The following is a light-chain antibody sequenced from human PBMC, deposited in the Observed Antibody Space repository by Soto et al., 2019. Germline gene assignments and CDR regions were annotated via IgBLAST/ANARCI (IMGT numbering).Light chain of an antibody. J-gene: IGLJ2*01. V-gene: IGLV2-14*03. CDR2: DVS. CDR1: DSDVGGYNY. CDR3: SSYPTNGVGV. Sequence: QSVLTQPASVSGSPGQSITISCTGTDSDVGGYNYVSWYQHHPGNAPKVMIYDVSDRPSGVSNRFSGSKSGNTASLTISGLQAEDEADYYCSSYPTNGVGVFGGGTQLTVL.